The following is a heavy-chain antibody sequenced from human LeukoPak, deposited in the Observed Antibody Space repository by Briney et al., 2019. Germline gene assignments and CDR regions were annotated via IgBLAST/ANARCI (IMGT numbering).Heavy chain of an antibody. D-gene: IGHD4-17*01. CDR3: ARVGTYGSHYFDY. CDR2: ISSSSSYI. V-gene: IGHV3-21*01. J-gene: IGHJ4*02. CDR1: GFTFSSYS. Sequence: GGSLRLSCAASGFTFSSYSMNCVRQAPGKGLEWVSSISSSSSYIYYADSVKGRFTISRDNAKNSLYLQMNSLRAEDAAVYYCARVGTYGSHYFDYWGQGTLVTVSS.